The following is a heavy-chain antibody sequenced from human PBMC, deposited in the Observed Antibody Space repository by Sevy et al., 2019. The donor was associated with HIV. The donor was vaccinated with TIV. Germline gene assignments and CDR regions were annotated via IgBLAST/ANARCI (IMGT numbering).Heavy chain of an antibody. CDR1: GFTFSSYS. V-gene: IGHV3-21*04. CDR3: AKRTDIVVVPAAQFDY. D-gene: IGHD2-2*01. J-gene: IGHJ4*02. CDR2: ISSSSSYI. Sequence: GGSLRLSCAASGFTFSSYSMNWVRQAPGKGLEWVSSISSSSSYIYYADSVKGRFTISRDNSKNTLYLQMNSLRAEDTAVYYCAKRTDIVVVPAAQFDYWGQGTLVTVSS.